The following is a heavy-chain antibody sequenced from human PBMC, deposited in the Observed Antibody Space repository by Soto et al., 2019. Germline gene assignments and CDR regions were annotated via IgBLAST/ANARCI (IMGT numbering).Heavy chain of an antibody. D-gene: IGHD3-3*01. CDR3: AKEFDFWVGYPWPLDY. CDR2: ITSSGGST. V-gene: IGHV3-23*01. Sequence: GGSLRLSCAASGFTFSNFAMSWVRQAPGKGLEWVSSITSSGGSTYYADSVKGRFTISRDNSKYSLYLQMNSLRVEDTAVYYCAKEFDFWVGYPWPLDYWGQGTLVTVSS. CDR1: GFTFSNFA. J-gene: IGHJ4*02.